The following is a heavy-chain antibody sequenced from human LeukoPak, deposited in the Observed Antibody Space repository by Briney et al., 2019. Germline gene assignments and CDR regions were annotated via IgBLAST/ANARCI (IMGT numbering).Heavy chain of an antibody. CDR1: GFPFSSHA. J-gene: IGHJ4*02. CDR3: ANEEVPNDY. CDR2: ISISADMT. V-gene: IGHV3-23*01. D-gene: IGHD4/OR15-4a*01. Sequence: GGSLRLSCAVSGFPFSSHAMSWVRQAPGRGLEWVSGISISADMTYYADSVQGRFIISRDNSKNTLYLQMDSLRVEDTAVYYCANEEVPNDYWGQGTLVTVSS.